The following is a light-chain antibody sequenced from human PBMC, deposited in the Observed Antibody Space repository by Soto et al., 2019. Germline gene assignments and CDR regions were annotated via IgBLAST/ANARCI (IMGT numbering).Light chain of an antibody. Sequence: EIVLTQSPATLSLSPGERATLSCRAIQSISSSFLAWYQQKPGQAPRLLISGASSRATGIPDRFSGSGSGTDFTLTISRLEPEDFALYYCQHYVERSPITFGQGTRLEIK. V-gene: IGKV3-20*01. CDR3: QHYVERSPIT. CDR2: GAS. J-gene: IGKJ5*01. CDR1: QSISSSF.